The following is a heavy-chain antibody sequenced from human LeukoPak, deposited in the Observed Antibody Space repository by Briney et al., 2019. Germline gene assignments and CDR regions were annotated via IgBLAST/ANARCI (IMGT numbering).Heavy chain of an antibody. CDR2: ISGSDGST. J-gene: IGHJ4*02. D-gene: IGHD1-26*01. CDR1: GFTFSSYA. Sequence: GGSLRLPCAASGFTFSSYAMSWVRQAPGKGLEWVSGISGSDGSTNYADSVKGRFTISRDNSKNTLYLQMNSLRAEDTAVYYCAKDLGFIVGGGYWGQGTLVTVSS. V-gene: IGHV3-23*01. CDR3: AKDLGFIVGGGY.